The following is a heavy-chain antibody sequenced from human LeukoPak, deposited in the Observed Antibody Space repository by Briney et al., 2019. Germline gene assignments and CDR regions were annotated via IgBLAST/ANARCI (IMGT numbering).Heavy chain of an antibody. V-gene: IGHV3-23*01. Sequence: GGSLRLSCAASGFIFSSYAMGWVRQAPGKGLEWVSAISGSGGSTYYADSVKGRFTISRDNSKNTLYLQKNSLRAEDTAVYYCAKDGRDLGYCSGGSCETFDYWGQGTLVTVSS. CDR1: GFIFSSYA. D-gene: IGHD2-15*01. CDR3: AKDGRDLGYCSGGSCETFDY. CDR2: ISGSGGST. J-gene: IGHJ4*02.